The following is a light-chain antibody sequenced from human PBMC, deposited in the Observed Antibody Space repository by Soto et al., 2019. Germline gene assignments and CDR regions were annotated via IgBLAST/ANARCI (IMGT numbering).Light chain of an antibody. V-gene: IGKV3-11*01. CDR1: QSVSSY. CDR2: DAS. Sequence: ESVLTQSPATLSLSPGERPTLSCRASQSVSSYFALYQQKPGQAPXXLIYDASKRATGIPARFSGSGSGTDFTLTISSIEPEDSAVDYCQQRSDWFTFSQGTRLEIK. CDR3: QQRSDWFT. J-gene: IGKJ5*01.